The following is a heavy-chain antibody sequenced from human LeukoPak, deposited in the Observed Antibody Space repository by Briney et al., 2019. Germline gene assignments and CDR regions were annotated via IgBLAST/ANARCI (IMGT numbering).Heavy chain of an antibody. Sequence: GGSLRLSCAASGFTFSSYSMNWVRQAPGKGLEWVSSISSSSSYIYYADSVKGRFTISRDNAKNSLYLQMNSLRAEDAAVYYCAREFGIAARGAFDIWGQGTMVTVSS. J-gene: IGHJ3*02. D-gene: IGHD6-6*01. CDR3: AREFGIAARGAFDI. CDR1: GFTFSSYS. CDR2: ISSSSSYI. V-gene: IGHV3-21*01.